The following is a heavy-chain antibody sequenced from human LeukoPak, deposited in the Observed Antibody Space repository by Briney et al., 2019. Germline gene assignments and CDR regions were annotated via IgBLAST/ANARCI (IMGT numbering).Heavy chain of an antibody. Sequence: SVKVSCKASGGTFSSYAINWVRQAPGQGPEWMGGIIPIFGTANYAQKFQDRVTIAADESTSTAYMELSSLRSEDTAIYYCASRLYCSNTRCRNFPFAYWGQGTLVTVSS. V-gene: IGHV1-69*01. CDR1: GGTFSSYA. D-gene: IGHD2-2*01. CDR2: IIPIFGTA. CDR3: ASRLYCSNTRCRNFPFAY. J-gene: IGHJ4*02.